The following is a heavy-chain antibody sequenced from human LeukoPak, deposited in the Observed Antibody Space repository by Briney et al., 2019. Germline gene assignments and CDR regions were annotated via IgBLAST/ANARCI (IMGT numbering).Heavy chain of an antibody. CDR3: ARRVAATSFRDY. CDR2: IYHSGST. V-gene: IGHV4-38-2*02. J-gene: IGHJ4*02. Sequence: SETLSPTCTVSGYSISSGYYWGWIRQPPGKGLEWIGNIYHSGSTYYDPSLKSRVTISLDTSKNQFSLKLSSVTAADTAVYYCARRVAATSFRDYWGQGTLVTVSS. CDR1: GYSISSGYY. D-gene: IGHD6-19*01.